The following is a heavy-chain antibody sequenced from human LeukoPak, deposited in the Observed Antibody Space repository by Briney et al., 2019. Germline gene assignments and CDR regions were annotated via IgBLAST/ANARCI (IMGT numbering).Heavy chain of an antibody. CDR2: TLSGGTTT. D-gene: IGHD3-22*01. Sequence: GGSLRLSCAASGFTVSSNYMSWVRQAPGKGLEWVSGTLSGGTTTYYADSVKGRFTISRDNWKNTLYLQMNSLRVEDTAVYYCAKNYHDSSGPFSWAFDIWGQGTMVTVSS. CDR1: GFTVSSNY. CDR3: AKNYHDSSGPFSWAFDI. J-gene: IGHJ3*02. V-gene: IGHV3-53*01.